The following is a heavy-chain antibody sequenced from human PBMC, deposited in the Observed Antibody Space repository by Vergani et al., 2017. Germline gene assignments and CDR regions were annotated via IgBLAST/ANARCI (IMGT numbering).Heavy chain of an antibody. CDR3: ARDRGWDNAFDI. CDR1: GYSISSGYH. V-gene: IGHV4-38-2*02. CDR2: SYHSGST. D-gene: IGHD1-26*01. J-gene: IGHJ3*02. Sequence: QVQLQESGPGLVKPSETLSLTCTVSGYSISSGYHWGWIRQPPGKGLEWIGSSYHSGSTYYNPSLKSRVTISVDTSKNQFSLKLSSVTAADTAVYYCARDRGWDNAFDIWGQGTMVTVSS.